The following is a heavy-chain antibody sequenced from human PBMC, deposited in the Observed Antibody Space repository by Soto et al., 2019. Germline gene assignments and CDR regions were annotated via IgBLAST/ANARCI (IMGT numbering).Heavy chain of an antibody. Sequence: EVQLVESGGGLVQPGRSLRLSCAASGFNFDDYAMHWVRQAPGKGLEWVSGISWNSRSIGYAVSVKGRFTISRDNAKNSLYLQMYSLRAEDTALYYCTKDGHDYGGKSEYFHHWGQGTLVTVSS. J-gene: IGHJ1*01. CDR2: ISWNSRSI. CDR3: TKDGHDYGGKSEYFHH. D-gene: IGHD4-17*01. V-gene: IGHV3-9*01. CDR1: GFNFDDYA.